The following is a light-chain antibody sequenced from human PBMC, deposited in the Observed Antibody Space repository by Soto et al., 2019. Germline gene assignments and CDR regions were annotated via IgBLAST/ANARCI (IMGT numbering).Light chain of an antibody. CDR3: QQYHSYPQT. Sequence: IVLTQSPATLSLSPGERATLSCRASQSVSSYLTWYQHKPGQAPRLLIYHASYRASGIPARFSGSGSGTDYTLTISSLEPEDFAIYYCQQYHSYPQTFGQGTKLEIK. V-gene: IGKV3-11*01. J-gene: IGKJ2*01. CDR1: QSVSSY. CDR2: HAS.